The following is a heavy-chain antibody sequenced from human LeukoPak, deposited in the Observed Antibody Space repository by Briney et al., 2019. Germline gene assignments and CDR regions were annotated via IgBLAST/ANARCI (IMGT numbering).Heavy chain of an antibody. CDR3: ARSSSSWDHINWFDP. CDR2: IYYSGST. V-gene: IGHV4-59*12. CDR1: GGSISSYY. D-gene: IGHD6-13*01. Sequence: SETLSLTCTVSGGSISSYYWSWIRQPPGKGLEWIGYIYYSGSTNYNPSFKSRVTISVDTSKNQFSLKLSSVTAADTAVYYCARSSSSWDHINWFDPWGQGTLVTVSS. J-gene: IGHJ5*02.